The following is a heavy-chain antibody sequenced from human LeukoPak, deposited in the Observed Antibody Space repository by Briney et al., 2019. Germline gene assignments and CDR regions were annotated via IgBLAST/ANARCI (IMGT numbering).Heavy chain of an antibody. CDR2: ITSSGTTT. J-gene: IGHJ3*02. V-gene: IGHV3-23*01. Sequence: QSGGSLRLSCVASGFTFSTYAMSWVRQSPGKGLEWVSGITSSGTTTFYADSVKGRFTISRDNSKNALYLQMNSLRAEDTAVYYCARGPDRSYGVRRRAFDIWGQGTMVTVSS. CDR1: GFTFSTYA. CDR3: ARGPDRSYGVRRRAFDI. D-gene: IGHD3-10*01.